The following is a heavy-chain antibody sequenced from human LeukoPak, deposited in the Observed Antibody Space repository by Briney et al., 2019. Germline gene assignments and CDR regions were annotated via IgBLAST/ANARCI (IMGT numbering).Heavy chain of an antibody. J-gene: IGHJ4*02. CDR2: ITGSGVST. CDR3: AKGVVGVTSPNSLDY. D-gene: IGHD1-26*01. Sequence: GGSLRLSYAASGLTFSTYAMTWVRQTPGKGLEWLSAITGSGVSTFYADSVKGRFTISRDNSKNTLFLQMNSLRAEDTAVYYCAKGVVGVTSPNSLDYWGQGTLVTVSS. CDR1: GLTFSTYA. V-gene: IGHV3-23*01.